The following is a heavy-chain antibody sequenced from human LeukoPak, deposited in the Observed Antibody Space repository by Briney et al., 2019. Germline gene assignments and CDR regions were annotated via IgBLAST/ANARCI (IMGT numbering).Heavy chain of an antibody. CDR1: GFTFSSYA. V-gene: IGHV3-23*01. Sequence: SGGSLRLSCAASGFTFSSYAMSWVRQAPGKGLEWVSAISGSGGSTYYADSVKGRFTISRDNSKNTLYLQMNSLRAEDTAVYYCAKGELYDFWSGYYPDYWGQGTLVTVSS. CDR2: ISGSGGST. CDR3: AKGELYDFWSGYYPDY. D-gene: IGHD3-3*01. J-gene: IGHJ4*02.